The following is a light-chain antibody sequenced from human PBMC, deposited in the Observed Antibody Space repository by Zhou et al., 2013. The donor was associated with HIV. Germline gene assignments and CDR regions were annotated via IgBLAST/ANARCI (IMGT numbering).Light chain of an antibody. CDR3: SSYTNSSTYVI. J-gene: IGLJ2*01. Sequence: QSALTQPASVSGSPGQSITISCTGTSSDVGGYNFVSWYQQYPAKAPKLMIYDVTKRPSGISNRFSGSKSGNTASLTISGLQAEDEADYYCSSYTNSSTYVIFGGGTKLTVL. CDR2: DVT. V-gene: IGLV2-14*01. CDR1: SSDVGGYNF.